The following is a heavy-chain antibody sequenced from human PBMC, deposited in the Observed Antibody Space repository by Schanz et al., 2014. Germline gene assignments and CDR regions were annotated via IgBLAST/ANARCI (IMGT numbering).Heavy chain of an antibody. CDR2: ITYNGGTI. V-gene: IGHV3-48*04. CDR3: ARGRVLES. CDR1: GITFSSHS. Sequence: EAHLVESGGGLVQPGGSLRLSCAASGITFSSHSFNWVRQAPGKGLEWISYITYNGGTIYYADSVKGRFTISRDNAKNSLFLQMNSLRPEDTAVYYCARGRVLESWGQGTLVTVSS. J-gene: IGHJ5*02. D-gene: IGHD1-1*01.